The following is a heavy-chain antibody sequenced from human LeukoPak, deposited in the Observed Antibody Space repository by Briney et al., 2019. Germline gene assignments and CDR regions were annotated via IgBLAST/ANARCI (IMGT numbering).Heavy chain of an antibody. V-gene: IGHV3-30*18. CDR2: ISYDGSNK. Sequence: GRSLRLSCAASGFTFSSYGMHWVRQAPGKGLEWVAVISYDGSNKYYADSVKGRFTISRDNSKNTLYLQMNSLRAEDTAVYYCAKGQWELLVPRFDYWGQGTLVTVSS. D-gene: IGHD1-26*01. J-gene: IGHJ4*02. CDR1: GFTFSSYG. CDR3: AKGQWELLVPRFDY.